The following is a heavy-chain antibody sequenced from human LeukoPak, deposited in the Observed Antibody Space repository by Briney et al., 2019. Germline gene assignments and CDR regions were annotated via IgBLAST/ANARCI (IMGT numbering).Heavy chain of an antibody. CDR2: INHSGST. CDR1: GFTFTNYW. D-gene: IGHD1-26*01. V-gene: IGHV4-34*01. Sequence: GSLRLSCAASGFTFTNYWMSWVRQAPGKGLEWIGEINHSGSTNYNPSLKSRVTISVDTSKNQFSLKLSSVTAADTAVYYCARGWSGGSYNYWGQGTLVTVSS. J-gene: IGHJ4*02. CDR3: ARGWSGGSYNY.